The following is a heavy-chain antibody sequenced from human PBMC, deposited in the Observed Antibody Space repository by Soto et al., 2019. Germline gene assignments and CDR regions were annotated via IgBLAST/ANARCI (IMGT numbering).Heavy chain of an antibody. Sequence: LSLTCTVSGGSISSYYWSWIRQPPGKGLEWIGYIYYSGSTNYNPSLKSRVTISVDTSKNQFSLKLSSVTAADTAVYYCARVVGSGSYYNVNWFDPWGQGTLVTVSS. CDR2: IYYSGST. J-gene: IGHJ5*02. V-gene: IGHV4-59*01. CDR3: ARVVGSGSYYNVNWFDP. D-gene: IGHD3-10*01. CDR1: GGSISSYY.